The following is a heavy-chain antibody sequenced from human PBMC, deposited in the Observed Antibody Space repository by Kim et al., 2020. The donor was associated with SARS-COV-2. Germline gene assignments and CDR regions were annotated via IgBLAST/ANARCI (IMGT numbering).Heavy chain of an antibody. CDR1: GGTFSRYT. Sequence: SVKVSCKASGGTFSRYTISWVRQAPGQGLEWMGGIIPIFGTTNYAQKFQGRVTITADESTNTADMDLSSLRSEDTALYYCTTERHYYASVTYHFDYWGQGTLVTVSS. V-gene: IGHV1-69*13. J-gene: IGHJ4*02. D-gene: IGHD3-10*01. CDR2: IIPIFGTT. CDR3: TTERHYYASVTYHFDY.